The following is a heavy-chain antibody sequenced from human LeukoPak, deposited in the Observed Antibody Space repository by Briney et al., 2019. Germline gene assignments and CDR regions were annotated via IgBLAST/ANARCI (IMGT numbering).Heavy chain of an antibody. CDR1: GFTFDGYV. Sequence: GGSLTLSCAASGFTFDGYVMSWVRHPPATGLERVSVINQYDGGTGYSDSVKGRVTISRDNAQNSLYLQMKSLRAEATALYYCVRAFRGGPFYSWGQ. CDR2: INQYDGGT. V-gene: IGHV3-20*04. CDR3: VRAFRGGPFYS. J-gene: IGHJ4*02. D-gene: IGHD3-10*01.